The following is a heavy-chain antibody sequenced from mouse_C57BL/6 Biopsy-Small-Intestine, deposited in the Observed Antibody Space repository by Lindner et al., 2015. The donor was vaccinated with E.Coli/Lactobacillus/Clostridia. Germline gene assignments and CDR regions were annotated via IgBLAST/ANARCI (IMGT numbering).Heavy chain of an antibody. V-gene: IGHV14-4*01. CDR1: GFNIKDDY. CDR3: TGGGAWFAY. CDR2: IDPENGDT. J-gene: IGHJ3*01. Sequence: VQLQESGAELVRPGASVKLSCTASGFNIKDDYMHWVKRRPEQGLEWIGWIDPENGDTEYASKFQGKATITADTSSNTAYLQLSSLTSEDTAVYYCTGGGAWFAYWGQGTLVTVSA.